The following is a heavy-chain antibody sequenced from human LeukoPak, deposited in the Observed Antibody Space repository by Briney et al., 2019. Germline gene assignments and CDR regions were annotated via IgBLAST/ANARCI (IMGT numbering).Heavy chain of an antibody. Sequence: GGSLRLSCAASGFTVSSNYMSWVRQAPGKGLEWVSVIYSGGSTYYADSVKGRFTISRDNAKNSLFLQMNSLRDEDTAVYYCARMAVAGINWGQGTLVTVSS. CDR2: IYSGGST. J-gene: IGHJ4*02. CDR1: GFTVSSNY. V-gene: IGHV3-53*01. CDR3: ARMAVAGIN. D-gene: IGHD6-19*01.